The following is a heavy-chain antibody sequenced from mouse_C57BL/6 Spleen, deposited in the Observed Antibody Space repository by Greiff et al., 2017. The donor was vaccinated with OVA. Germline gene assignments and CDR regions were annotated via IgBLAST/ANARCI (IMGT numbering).Heavy chain of an antibody. CDR2: INPNYGTT. D-gene: IGHD4-1*01. J-gene: IGHJ1*03. Sequence: QLQESGPKLVKPGASVKISCKASGYSFTDYNMNWVKQSNGKSLEWIGVINPNYGTTSYNQKFKGKATLTVDQSSSTAYMQLNRLTSEDSAVYYCARGLGPYWYFDVWGTGTTVTVSS. CDR3: ARGLGPYWYFDV. CDR1: GYSFTDYN. V-gene: IGHV1-39*01.